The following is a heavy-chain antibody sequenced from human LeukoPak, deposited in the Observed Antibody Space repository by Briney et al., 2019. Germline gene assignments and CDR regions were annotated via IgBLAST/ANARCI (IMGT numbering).Heavy chain of an antibody. CDR3: AKVVPTTTVTTGAFDI. CDR1: GFTFSSYA. V-gene: IGHV3-23*01. J-gene: IGHJ3*02. Sequence: GGSLRLSCAASGFTFSSYAMSWVRQAPGKGLEWVSGISGSGGSTYYADSVKGRFTISRDNPKNTLYLQMNSLRAEDTAVYYCAKVVPTTTVTTGAFDIWGQGTMVTVSS. CDR2: ISGSGGST. D-gene: IGHD4-17*01.